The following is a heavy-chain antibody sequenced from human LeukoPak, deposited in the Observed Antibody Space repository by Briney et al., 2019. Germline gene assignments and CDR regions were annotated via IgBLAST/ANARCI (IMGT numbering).Heavy chain of an antibody. CDR2: ISYDGSNK. CDR1: GFTFSNYG. D-gene: IGHD5-18*01. J-gene: IGHJ4*02. V-gene: IGHV3-30*18. CDR3: SKALGYSYGTDY. Sequence: GGSLRLSCAASGFTFSNYGMHWVRQAPGKGLEWVAVISYDGSNKYYADSVKGRFTISRDNSTNTLYLQMNSLRAEDTAVYYCSKALGYSYGTDYWGQGTLVTVSS.